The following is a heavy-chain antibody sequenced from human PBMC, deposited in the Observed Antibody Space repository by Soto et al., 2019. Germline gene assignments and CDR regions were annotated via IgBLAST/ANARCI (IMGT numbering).Heavy chain of an antibody. J-gene: IGHJ6*02. D-gene: IGHD6-19*01. CDR2: IYSGGST. Sequence: GGSLILSCAASGFTVSSNYMSWVRQAPGKGLEWVSVIYSGGSTYYADSVKGRFTISRDNSKNTLYLQMNSLRAEDTAVYYCARDPNSSGWYYHGMDVWGQGTTVTVSS. V-gene: IGHV3-53*01. CDR3: ARDPNSSGWYYHGMDV. CDR1: GFTVSSNY.